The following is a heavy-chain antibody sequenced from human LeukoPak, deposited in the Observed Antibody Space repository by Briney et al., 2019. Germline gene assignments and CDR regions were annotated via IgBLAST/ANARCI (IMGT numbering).Heavy chain of an antibody. CDR2: IYYSGST. D-gene: IGHD2-2*01. CDR3: ARGRKDIVVVPAASPLLYYYYYYMDV. CDR1: GGSISSGDYY. J-gene: IGHJ6*03. Sequence: SQTLSLTCTVSGGSISSGDYYWSWIRQPPGKGLEWIVYIYYSGSTYYNPSLKSRVTISVDTSKNQFSLKLSSVTAADTAVYYCARGRKDIVVVPAASPLLYYYYYYMDVWGKGTTVTVSS. V-gene: IGHV4-30-4*08.